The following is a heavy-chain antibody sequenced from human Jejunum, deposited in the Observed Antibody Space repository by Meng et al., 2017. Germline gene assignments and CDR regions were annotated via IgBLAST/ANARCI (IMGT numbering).Heavy chain of an antibody. CDR3: ARALGAYGDSGFAY. D-gene: IGHD4-17*01. CDR1: GGSLKDFY. Sequence: QVDLTQWGAGLLKPSETLSLTCAGSGGSLKDFYWNWIRQPPGKGLEWIGEISHSGSTNYNPSLKSRVTISVDRSQNQLSLKLTSVSGTDTAVYFCARALGAYGDSGFAYWGQGALVTVSS. J-gene: IGHJ4*02. CDR2: ISHSGST. V-gene: IGHV4-34*01.